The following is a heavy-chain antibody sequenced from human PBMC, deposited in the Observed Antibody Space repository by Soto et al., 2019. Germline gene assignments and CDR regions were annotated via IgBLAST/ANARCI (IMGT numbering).Heavy chain of an antibody. J-gene: IGHJ4*02. V-gene: IGHV1-3*01. D-gene: IGHD2-2*01. Sequence: ASVKGSCKASGYTFTSYAMHWVRQAPGQRLEWMGWINAGNGNTKYSQKFQGRVTITRDTSASTAYMELRSLRSDDTAVYYCVVVPAAIPLDYWGQGTLVTVSS. CDR1: GYTFTSYA. CDR2: INAGNGNT. CDR3: VVVPAAIPLDY.